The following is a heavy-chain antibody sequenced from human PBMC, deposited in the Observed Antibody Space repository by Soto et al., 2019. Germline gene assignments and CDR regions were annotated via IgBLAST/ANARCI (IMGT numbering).Heavy chain of an antibody. V-gene: IGHV4-39*01. CDR1: GGSISSSSYY. J-gene: IGHJ4*02. Sequence: NPSETLSLTCTVSGGSISSSSYYWGWIRQPPGKGLEWIGSIYYSGSTYYNPSLKSRVTISVDTSKNQFSLKLSSVTAADTAVYYCARRGSGTTRYFDYWGQGTLVTVSS. CDR3: ARRGSGTTRYFDY. CDR2: IYYSGST. D-gene: IGHD1-1*01.